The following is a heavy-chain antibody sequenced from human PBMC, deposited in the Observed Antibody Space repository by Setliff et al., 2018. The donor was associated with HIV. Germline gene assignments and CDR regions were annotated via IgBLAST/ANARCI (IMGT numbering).Heavy chain of an antibody. CDR1: GGSMTSSNYY. Sequence: SETLSLTCTVSGGSMTSSNYYWGWIRQSPGRGLEWIGSISSSGSTTYHPFLRSRVTVSAATSKNQFSLKLTSVTAADTAVYFCARDPHYFDTSGHYSWFYFDYWGQGTLVTVSS. CDR3: ARDPHYFDTSGHYSWFYFDY. J-gene: IGHJ4*02. CDR2: ISSSGST. V-gene: IGHV4-39*07. D-gene: IGHD3-22*01.